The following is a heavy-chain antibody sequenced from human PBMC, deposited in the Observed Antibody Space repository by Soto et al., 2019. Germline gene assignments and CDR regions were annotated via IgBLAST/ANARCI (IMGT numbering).Heavy chain of an antibody. CDR1: GDSVSSNSAA. V-gene: IGHV6-1*01. Sequence: SQTLSLTCVISGDSVSSNSAAWNWIRQSPSRGLEWLGRTYYRSKWYNDYAVSVKSRITINPDTSKNQFSLQLNSVTPEDTAVYYCARGVTSIAARPPPNNWFDPWGQGTLVTVS. CDR3: ARGVTSIAARPPPNNWFDP. D-gene: IGHD6-6*01. CDR2: TYYRSKWYN. J-gene: IGHJ5*02.